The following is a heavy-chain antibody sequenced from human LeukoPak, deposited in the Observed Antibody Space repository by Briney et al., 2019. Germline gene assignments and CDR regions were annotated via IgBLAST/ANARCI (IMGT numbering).Heavy chain of an antibody. D-gene: IGHD6-19*01. Sequence: GGSLRLSCAASGFTFSSYAMSWVRQAPGKGLEWVSAISGGGGSTYYADSVKGRFTISRDNSKNTLYLQMNSLRAEDTAVYYCASSPTRGSGWYTTWGQGTLVTVSS. V-gene: IGHV3-23*01. J-gene: IGHJ5*02. CDR3: ASSPTRGSGWYTT. CDR2: ISGGGGST. CDR1: GFTFSSYA.